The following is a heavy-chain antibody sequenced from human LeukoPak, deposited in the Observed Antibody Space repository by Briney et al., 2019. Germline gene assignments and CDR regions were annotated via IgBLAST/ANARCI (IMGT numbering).Heavy chain of an antibody. J-gene: IGHJ4*02. CDR3: ARILQLYGD. CDR1: GYTFTSYD. CDR2: MNPNSGNT. Sequence: GSSVKVSCEASGYTFTSYDINWGRQATGQGLEWMGWMNPNSGNTGYAQKFQGRVTMTRNTSISTAYMELSSLRSEDTAVYYCARILQLYGDWGQGTLVTVSS. D-gene: IGHD4-11*01. V-gene: IGHV1-8*01.